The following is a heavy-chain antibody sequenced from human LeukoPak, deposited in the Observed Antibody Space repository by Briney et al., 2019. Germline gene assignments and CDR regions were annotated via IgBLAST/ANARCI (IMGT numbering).Heavy chain of an antibody. D-gene: IGHD5-12*01. J-gene: IGHJ2*01. Sequence: GGSLRLSCVASGFNFNSHYMHWVRQAPGKGLEWVAFIKSDGGDISYADSVKGRFTISRDNSENTLSLQMNSLRTEDTALCYCTKKGCSGGACPYYDWYFDLWGRGTLVTVSS. V-gene: IGHV3-30*02. CDR1: GFNFNSHY. CDR2: IKSDGGDI. CDR3: TKKGCSGGACPYYDWYFDL.